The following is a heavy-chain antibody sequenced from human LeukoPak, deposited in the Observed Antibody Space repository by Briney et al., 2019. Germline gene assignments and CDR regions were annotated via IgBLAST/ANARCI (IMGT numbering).Heavy chain of an antibody. CDR1: GFTFSSYG. CDR3: ANAFPWELLLLPY. Sequence: PGGSLRLSCAASGFTFSSYGMHWVRQAPGKGLEWVAVISYDGSNKYYADSVKGRFTISRDNSKNTLYLQMNSLRAEDTAVYYCANAFPWELLLLPYWGQGTLVTVSS. D-gene: IGHD1-26*01. V-gene: IGHV3-30*18. J-gene: IGHJ4*02. CDR2: ISYDGSNK.